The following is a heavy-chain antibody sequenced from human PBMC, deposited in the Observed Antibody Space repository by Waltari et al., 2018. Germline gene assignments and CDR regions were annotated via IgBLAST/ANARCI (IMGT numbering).Heavy chain of an antibody. J-gene: IGHJ4*02. CDR3: ARISPHYGDYSY. Sequence: QVQLQESGPGLVKPSETLSLTCAVSGYSISSGYYWGWIRQPPGKGLEWIGSIYHSGSTYYNPSLKSRVTISVDTSKNQFSLKLSSVTAADTAVYYCARISPHYGDYSYWGQGTLVTVSS. D-gene: IGHD4-17*01. CDR2: IYHSGST. CDR1: GYSISSGYY. V-gene: IGHV4-38-2*01.